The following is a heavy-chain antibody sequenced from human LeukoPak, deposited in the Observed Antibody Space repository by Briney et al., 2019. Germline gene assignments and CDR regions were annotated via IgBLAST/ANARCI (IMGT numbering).Heavy chain of an antibody. CDR1: GFTFSSYG. J-gene: IGHJ4*02. D-gene: IGHD1-26*01. CDR3: APVGAIGGYYFDY. V-gene: IGHV3-33*01. Sequence: GGSLRLSCAASGFTFSSYGMHWVRQAPGKGLEWVAVIWYDGSNKYYADSVKGRFTISRDNSKNTLYLQMNSLRAEDTAVYYCAPVGAIGGYYFDYWGQGTLVTVSS. CDR2: IWYDGSNK.